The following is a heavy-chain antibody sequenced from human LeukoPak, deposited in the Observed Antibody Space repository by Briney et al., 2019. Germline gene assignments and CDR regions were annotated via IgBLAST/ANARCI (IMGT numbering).Heavy chain of an antibody. J-gene: IGHJ5*01. Sequence: PSETLSLTCVVDGGSFSGSYWSWIRQPPGKGLEWIGEINHSGRTNYNPSLKSRVTISVDTSKNQFSLKLSSVTAADTAVYYCVWRTFYDSSVLLDSWGQGTLVTVSS. CDR2: INHSGRT. D-gene: IGHD3-22*01. CDR1: GGSFSGSY. V-gene: IGHV4-34*01. CDR3: VWRTFYDSSVLLDS.